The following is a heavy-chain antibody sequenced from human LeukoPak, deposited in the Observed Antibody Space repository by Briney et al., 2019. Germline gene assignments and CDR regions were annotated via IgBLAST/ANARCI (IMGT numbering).Heavy chain of an antibody. J-gene: IGHJ4*02. D-gene: IGHD1-26*01. CDR1: GFTFSDYN. V-gene: IGHV3-48*01. CDR2: ISSSSSPI. Sequence: GGSLRLSCAASGFTFSDYNMNWVRLAPGKGLGWVSYISSSSSPIYYADSVRGRFTISRDNAKNSLYLQMNSLRAGDTAVYYCGTTTWELPFDYWGQGTLVTVSS. CDR3: GTTTWELPFDY.